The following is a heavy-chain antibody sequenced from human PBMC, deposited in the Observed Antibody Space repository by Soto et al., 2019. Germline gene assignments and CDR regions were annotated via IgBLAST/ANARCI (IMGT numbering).Heavy chain of an antibody. CDR3: ARSLTTSGGNSVVDYYYYGMDV. J-gene: IGHJ6*02. CDR2: ISAYNGNT. CDR1: GYTFTSYG. D-gene: IGHD2-21*02. Sequence: ASVKVSCKASGYTFTSYGISWVRQAPGQGLEWMGWISAYNGNTNYAQKLQGRVTMTTDTSTSTAYMELRSLRSDDTAAYYCARSLTTSGGNSVVDYYYYGMDVWGQGTTVTVSS. V-gene: IGHV1-18*04.